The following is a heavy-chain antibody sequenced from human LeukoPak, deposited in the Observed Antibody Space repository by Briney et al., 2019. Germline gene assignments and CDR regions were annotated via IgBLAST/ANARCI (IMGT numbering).Heavy chain of an antibody. CDR3: AREEVPAAIPVFGY. Sequence: ASVKVSRKASGYTFTGYYMHWVRQAPGQGLEWMGWINPNSGGTNYAQKFQGRVTMTRDTSISTAYMELSRLRSDDTAVYYCAREEVPAAIPVFGYWGQGTLVTVSS. CDR1: GYTFTGYY. D-gene: IGHD2-2*02. V-gene: IGHV1-2*02. CDR2: INPNSGGT. J-gene: IGHJ4*02.